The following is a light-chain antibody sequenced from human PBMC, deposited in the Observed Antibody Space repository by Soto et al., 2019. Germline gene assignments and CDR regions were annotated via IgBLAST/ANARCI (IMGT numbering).Light chain of an antibody. J-gene: IGKJ4*01. CDR1: QSISSY. CDR2: AAS. V-gene: IGKV1-39*01. CDR3: QQSYTTVRS. Sequence: EIQMTQSPSSLSASVGDRVAISCRASQSISSYLNWYQQKPGKAPKLLIYAASSLQSGIPARFSGSGAGTHFTLTISRLQPEDFATYFCQQSYTTVRSFGGGTKVDIK.